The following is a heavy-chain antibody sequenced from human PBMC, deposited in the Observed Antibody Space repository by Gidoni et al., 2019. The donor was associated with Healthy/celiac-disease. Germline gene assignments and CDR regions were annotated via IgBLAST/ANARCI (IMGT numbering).Heavy chain of an antibody. CDR2: IIPIFGTA. Sequence: QVQLVQSGAEVKKPGSSVKVSCKASGGTFSSYAISWVRQAPGQGLEWMGGIIPIFGTANYAQKFQGRVTITADKSTSTAYMELSSLRSEDTAVYYCARPFEPGYSSSSRAFDIWGQGTMVTVSS. CDR3: ARPFEPGYSSSSRAFDI. V-gene: IGHV1-69*06. D-gene: IGHD6-6*01. J-gene: IGHJ3*02. CDR1: GGTFSSYA.